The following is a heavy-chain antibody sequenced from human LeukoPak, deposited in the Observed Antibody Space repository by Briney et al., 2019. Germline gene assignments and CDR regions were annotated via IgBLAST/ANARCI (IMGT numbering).Heavy chain of an antibody. D-gene: IGHD4-23*01. CDR2: IYGGGST. CDR1: GFTVSSNY. V-gene: IGHV3-66*04. CDR3: ARHDDYGGNFFDY. J-gene: IGHJ4*02. Sequence: PGGSLRLSCAASGFTVSSNYMSWVGQAPGKGLEWVTAIYGGGSTYYADSVKGRFTISRDNSKNTVYVQMNNLRAEDTAVYYCARHDDYGGNFFDYWGQGTLVTVST.